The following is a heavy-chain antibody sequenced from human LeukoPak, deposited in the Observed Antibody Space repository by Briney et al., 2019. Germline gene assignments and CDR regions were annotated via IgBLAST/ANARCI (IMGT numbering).Heavy chain of an antibody. CDR3: ARHERGGNYYYYGMDV. D-gene: IGHD3-16*01. V-gene: IGHV4-39*01. CDR1: GGSISSSSYY. Sequence: SETLSLTCSVSGGSISSSSYYWGWIRQTPGKGLEWIGSIYYSGTTYYNPSLKSRVTISVDTSSNQFSLKLSSVTAADTAVYYCARHERGGNYYYYGMDVWGQGTTVMVSS. J-gene: IGHJ6*02. CDR2: IYYSGTT.